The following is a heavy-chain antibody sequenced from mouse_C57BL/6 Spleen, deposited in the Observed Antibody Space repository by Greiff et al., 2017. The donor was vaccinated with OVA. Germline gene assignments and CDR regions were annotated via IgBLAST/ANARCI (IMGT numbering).Heavy chain of an antibody. J-gene: IGHJ4*01. CDR3: TKEDGYYYAMDY. V-gene: IGHV6-6*01. CDR1: GFTFSDAW. Sequence: EVKLLESGGGLVQPGGSMKLSCAASGFTFSDAWMDWVRQSPEKGLEWVAEIRNKANNHATYYAESVKGRFTISRDDSKSSVYLQMNSLRAEDTGIYYCTKEDGYYYAMDYWGHEASVSVSS. D-gene: IGHD2-3*01. CDR2: IRNKANNHAT.